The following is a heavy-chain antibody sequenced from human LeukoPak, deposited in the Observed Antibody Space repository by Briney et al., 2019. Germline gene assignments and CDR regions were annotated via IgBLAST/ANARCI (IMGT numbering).Heavy chain of an antibody. J-gene: IGHJ4*02. V-gene: IGHV1-69*05. Sequence: SVKVSCKASGGTFSSYAISWVRQAPGQGLEWMGRIIPIFGTANYAQKFQGRVTITTDESTSTAYMELSSLRSEDTAVYYCAMGGIQLRMVLLDYWGRGTLVTVSS. CDR3: AMGGIQLRMVLLDY. D-gene: IGHD5-18*01. CDR2: IIPIFGTA. CDR1: GGTFSSYA.